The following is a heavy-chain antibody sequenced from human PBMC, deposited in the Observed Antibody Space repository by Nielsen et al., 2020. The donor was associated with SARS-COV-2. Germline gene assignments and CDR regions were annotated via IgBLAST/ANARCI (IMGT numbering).Heavy chain of an antibody. CDR1: GYLFSGYG. CDR3: ARDRNYDRTKDY. Sequence: GGSLRLSCAASGYLFSGYGMHWVRQAPGKGLEWVALIWYDGSNKYYADSVKGRFTISKDNSKNTVYLQMNSLRVEDTAVYYCARDRNYDRTKDYWGQGTLVTVSS. V-gene: IGHV3-33*01. D-gene: IGHD3-22*01. J-gene: IGHJ4*02. CDR2: IWYDGSNK.